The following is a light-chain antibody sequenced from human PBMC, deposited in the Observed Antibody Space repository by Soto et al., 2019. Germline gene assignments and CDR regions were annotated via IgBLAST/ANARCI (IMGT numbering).Light chain of an antibody. CDR1: SGDVGAYNY. Sequence: QSALTQPRSVSGSPGQSVTISCTGTSGDVGAYNYVSWYQRHPGKAPKLIISDVSKRPSGVPDRFSGSKSGNTASLTISGLQADDEADYDCCSYAGSNILIFGGGTKLTVL. CDR2: DVS. V-gene: IGLV2-11*01. CDR3: CSYAGSNILI. J-gene: IGLJ2*01.